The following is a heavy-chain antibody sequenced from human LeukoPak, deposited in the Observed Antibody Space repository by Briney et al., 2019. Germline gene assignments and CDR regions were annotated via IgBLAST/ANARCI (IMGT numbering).Heavy chain of an antibody. Sequence: GGTLRLSCAASGFTFSTYGMSWVRQAPGKGLEWVSGISGSGGSKYYADSVKGRFTISRDNSKNKLYLQMNSLRAEDTAVYYCAKLEPSYYYFDYWGQGTLVTVSS. D-gene: IGHD1-1*01. V-gene: IGHV3-23*01. CDR3: AKLEPSYYYFDY. J-gene: IGHJ4*02. CDR2: ISGSGGSK. CDR1: GFTFSTYG.